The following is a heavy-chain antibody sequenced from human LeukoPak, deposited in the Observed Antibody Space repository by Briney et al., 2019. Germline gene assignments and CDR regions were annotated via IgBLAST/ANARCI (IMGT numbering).Heavy chain of an antibody. D-gene: IGHD3-16*01. CDR1: GGSISSYY. J-gene: IGHJ6*04. CDR2: IYYSGST. V-gene: IGHV4-59*08. CDR3: ARADYDYIWGSYTDV. Sequence: PSETLSLTCTVSGGSISSYYWSWIRQPPGKGLEWIGYIYYSGSTNYNPSLKSRVTISVDTSKNQFSLKLSSVTAADTAVYYCARADYDYIWGSYTDVWGKGTTVTVSS.